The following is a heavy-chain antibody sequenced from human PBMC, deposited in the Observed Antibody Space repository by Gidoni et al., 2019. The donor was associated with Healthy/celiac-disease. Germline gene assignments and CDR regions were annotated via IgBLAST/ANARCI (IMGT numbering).Heavy chain of an antibody. Sequence: QVQLVESGGGVVQPGRSLRLSCAASGFTFRSYGMHWVRQAPGKGLEWVAVIWYDGSNKYYADSVKGRFTISRDNSKNTLYLQMNSLRAEDTAVYYCARDIPYYYDSSGSFSYWGQGTLVTVSS. CDR2: IWYDGSNK. D-gene: IGHD3-22*01. CDR1: GFTFRSYG. CDR3: ARDIPYYYDSSGSFSY. V-gene: IGHV3-33*01. J-gene: IGHJ4*02.